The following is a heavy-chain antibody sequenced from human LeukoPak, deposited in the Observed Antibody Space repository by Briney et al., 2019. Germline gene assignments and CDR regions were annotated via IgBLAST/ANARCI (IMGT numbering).Heavy chain of an antibody. Sequence: GASVKVSCKASGYTFTSYGISWVRQAPGQGLEWMGWISAYNGNTNYAQKLQGRVTMTTDTSTSTAYMELRSLRSDDTAVYYCAGSPGLLWFGEFPPDYWGQGTLVTVSS. CDR3: AGSPGLLWFGEFPPDY. CDR2: ISAYNGNT. J-gene: IGHJ4*02. CDR1: GYTFTSYG. V-gene: IGHV1-18*01. D-gene: IGHD3-10*01.